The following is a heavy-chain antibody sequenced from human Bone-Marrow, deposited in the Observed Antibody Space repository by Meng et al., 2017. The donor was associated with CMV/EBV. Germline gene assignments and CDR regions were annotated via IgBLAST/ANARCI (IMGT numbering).Heavy chain of an antibody. V-gene: IGHV4-34*01. J-gene: IGHJ4*02. D-gene: IGHD2-2*01. Sequence: GSLRLSCAVYGGSFSGYYWSWIRQPPGKGLEWIGEINHSGSTNYNPSLKSRVTISVDKSKNQFSLKLSSVTAADTAVYYCASTQLGYCSSTSCSSRDYWGQGTLVTVSS. CDR3: ASTQLGYCSSTSCSSRDY. CDR2: INHSGST. CDR1: GGSFSGYY.